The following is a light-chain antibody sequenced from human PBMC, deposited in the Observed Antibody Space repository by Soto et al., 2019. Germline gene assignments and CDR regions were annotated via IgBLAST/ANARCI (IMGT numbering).Light chain of an antibody. CDR2: DVS. J-gene: IGLJ1*01. Sequence: QSALTQPRSGSGSPGQSVTISCTGTSSDVGIYNYVSWYQQHPGKAPKVMIYDVSERPSGVPDRFSGSKSGNTASLTISGLQAEDEADYYCCSYSGSPRYVFGTGTKLTVL. CDR1: SSDVGIYNY. CDR3: CSYSGSPRYV. V-gene: IGLV2-11*01.